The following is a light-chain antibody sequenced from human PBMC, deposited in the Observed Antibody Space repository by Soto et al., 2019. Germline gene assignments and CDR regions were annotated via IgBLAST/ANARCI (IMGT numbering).Light chain of an antibody. J-gene: IGKJ1*01. CDR2: KAT. CDR3: QEYETFSPWT. Sequence: DIQMTQSPSTRSASVGERVTITCGASQSTSTWLAWYQQKPGTAPKLLIYKATTLQSGVPSRFSGSGSGTEFTLAISSLEPDDFATYYCQEYETFSPWTFGQGTKVDI. V-gene: IGKV1-5*03. CDR1: QSTSTW.